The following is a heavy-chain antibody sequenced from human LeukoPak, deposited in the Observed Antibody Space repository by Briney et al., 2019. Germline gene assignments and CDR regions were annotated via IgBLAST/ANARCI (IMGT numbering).Heavy chain of an antibody. Sequence: GESLKISCRGSGYGFTSYWIGWVRQMPGKGLEWMGIIYPGDSDTKYSPSFQGQVTISADKSISTAYLQWSSLKASDTAMYYCARLPHYSSSWIDYWGQGTLVTVSS. D-gene: IGHD6-13*01. CDR2: IYPGDSDT. CDR3: ARLPHYSSSWIDY. J-gene: IGHJ4*02. V-gene: IGHV5-51*01. CDR1: GYGFTSYW.